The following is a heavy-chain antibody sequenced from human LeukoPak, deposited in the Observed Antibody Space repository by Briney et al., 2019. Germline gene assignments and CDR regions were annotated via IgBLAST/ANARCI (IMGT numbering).Heavy chain of an antibody. CDR2: INPNSGGT. D-gene: IGHD5-18*01. V-gene: IGHV1-2*02. J-gene: IGHJ4*02. CDR1: GYTFTGYY. CDR3: ARERYSYGERLFDY. Sequence: ASVKVSCKASGYTFTGYYMHWVRQAPGQGLEWMGWINPNSGGTNYAQKFQGRVTMTRDTSISTAYMELSRLRSDDTAVYYCARERYSYGERLFDYWGQGTLVTVSS.